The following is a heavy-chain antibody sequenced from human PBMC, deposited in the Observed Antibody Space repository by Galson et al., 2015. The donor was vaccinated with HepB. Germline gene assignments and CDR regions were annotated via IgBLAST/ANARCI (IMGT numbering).Heavy chain of an antibody. Sequence: SLSLSCAGSEFSMSDAWMSWVRPAPGRGLEWIGRIKRKSEGGTTDYGAHLKGRASISRDESQNTLYLLMNGLETEDTAIYHCATGGHFFGAWGQGTLVTGSS. CDR1: EFSMSDAW. CDR2: IKRKSEGGTT. CDR3: ATGGHFFGA. D-gene: IGHD4/OR15-4a*01. V-gene: IGHV3-15*01. J-gene: IGHJ4*02.